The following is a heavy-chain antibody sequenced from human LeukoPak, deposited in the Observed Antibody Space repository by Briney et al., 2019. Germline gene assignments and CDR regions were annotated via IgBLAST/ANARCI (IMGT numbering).Heavy chain of an antibody. J-gene: IGHJ4*02. D-gene: IGHD3-3*01. Sequence: GGSLRLSCAASGFTFSSYAMHWVRQAPGKGLEYVSAISSNGGSTYYANSVKGRYTISRDNSKNTLYLQMGSLRAEDMAAYYCATLGRIFGVVGPFDYWGQGTLVTVSS. CDR2: ISSNGGST. CDR3: ATLGRIFGVVGPFDY. CDR1: GFTFSSYA. V-gene: IGHV3-64*01.